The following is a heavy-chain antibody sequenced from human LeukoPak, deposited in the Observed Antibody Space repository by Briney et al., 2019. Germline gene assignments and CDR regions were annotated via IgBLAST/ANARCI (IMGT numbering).Heavy chain of an antibody. CDR1: GFTFSSYW. Sequence: QPGGSLRLSCAASGFTFSSYWMSWVRQAPGKGLEWVAHIKQDGSEKYYVDSVKGRFIISRDNAKSSLCLQMNSLRGEDTAVYYCARYASISGSRWLDPWGQGTLVTVSS. D-gene: IGHD3-22*01. J-gene: IGHJ5*02. V-gene: IGHV3-7*01. CDR3: ARYASISGSRWLDP. CDR2: IKQDGSEK.